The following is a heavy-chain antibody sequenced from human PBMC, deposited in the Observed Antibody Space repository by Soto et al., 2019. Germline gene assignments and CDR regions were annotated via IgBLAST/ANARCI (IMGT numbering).Heavy chain of an antibody. CDR1: GGSFSGYY. Sequence: PSETLSLTCAVYGGSFSGYYWTWIRQPPGTGLEWIGEINHSGSTNYNPSLKSRVTISVDTSKNQFSLKPTSVTAADTAVYYCARLGGHCSSSSCFGFYGMDVWGQGTTVTVSS. D-gene: IGHD2-2*01. CDR3: ARLGGHCSSSSCFGFYGMDV. CDR2: INHSGST. J-gene: IGHJ6*02. V-gene: IGHV4-34*01.